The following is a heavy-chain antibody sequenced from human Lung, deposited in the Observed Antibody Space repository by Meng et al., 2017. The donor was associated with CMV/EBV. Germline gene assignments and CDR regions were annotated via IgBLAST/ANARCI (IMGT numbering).Heavy chain of an antibody. D-gene: IGHD1-26*01. CDR2: INPNSGDT. CDR3: ARSRVGDRGGVFDY. Sequence: ASXXVSRKALGYTFSGYYIHWVRQAPGQGLEWMGWINPNSGDTYFTQKVQDSVTVTRDTSISTVYMELRRLRSDDTAMYYCARSRVGDRGGVFDYWGQGTMVTVSS. J-gene: IGHJ4*02. CDR1: GYTFSGYY. V-gene: IGHV1-2*02.